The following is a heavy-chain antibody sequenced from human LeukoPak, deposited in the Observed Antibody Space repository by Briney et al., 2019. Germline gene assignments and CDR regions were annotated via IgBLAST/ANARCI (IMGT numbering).Heavy chain of an antibody. D-gene: IGHD1-26*01. CDR3: ATDPGEWEPI. V-gene: IGHV3-15*01. Sequence: NPGGSLRLSCAASRFTFSNAWMSWVRQAPGKGLEWVGRIKSKTGGETTDYAAPVQGRFTISRDDSKNTLYLQMNSLKIEDTAVYYCATDPGEWEPIWGQGTMVTVSS. J-gene: IGHJ3*02. CDR1: RFTFSNAW. CDR2: IKSKTGGETT.